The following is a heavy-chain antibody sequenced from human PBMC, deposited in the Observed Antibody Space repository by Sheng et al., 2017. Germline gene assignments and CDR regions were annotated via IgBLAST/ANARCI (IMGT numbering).Heavy chain of an antibody. Sequence: QVQLVQSGAEVKKPGASVKVSCKASGYTFTSFHMHWVRQAPGQGLEWMGIIDPSGGRTRYAQNFQGRVTMTRDTSTSTVYMEMSSLRSEDTAVYFCARGLGGDFGLNWFDPWGQGT. D-gene: IGHD3-10*01. J-gene: IGHJ5*02. CDR1: GYTFTSFH. CDR3: ARGLGGDFGLNWFDP. V-gene: IGHV1-46*01. CDR2: IDPSGGRT.